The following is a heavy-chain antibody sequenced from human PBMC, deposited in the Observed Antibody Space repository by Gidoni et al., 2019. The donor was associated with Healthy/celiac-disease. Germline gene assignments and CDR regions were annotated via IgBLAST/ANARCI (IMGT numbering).Heavy chain of an antibody. D-gene: IGHD4-17*01. CDR3: ARDRATDIYYYYGMDV. Sequence: QVQLVQSGAEVKKPGVSVKVSCKASGYTFTSYYMHWVRQAPGQGLEWMGIINPSGGSTSYAQKFQGRVTMTRDTSTSTVYMELSSLRSEDTAVYYCARDRATDIYYYYGMDVWGQGTTVTVSS. CDR2: INPSGGST. V-gene: IGHV1-46*01. CDR1: GYTFTSYY. J-gene: IGHJ6*02.